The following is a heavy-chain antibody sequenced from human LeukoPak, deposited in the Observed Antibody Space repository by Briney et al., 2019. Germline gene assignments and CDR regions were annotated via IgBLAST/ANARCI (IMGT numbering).Heavy chain of an antibody. CDR2: INHSGST. Sequence: GSLRLSCAASGFTVSSNYMSWIRQPPGKGLEWIGEINHSGSTNYNPSLKSRVTISVDTSKNQFSLKLSSVTAADTAVYYCASTGGSDGMDVWGQGTTVTVSS. V-gene: IGHV4-34*01. D-gene: IGHD3-16*01. J-gene: IGHJ6*02. CDR3: ASTGGSDGMDV. CDR1: GFTVSSNY.